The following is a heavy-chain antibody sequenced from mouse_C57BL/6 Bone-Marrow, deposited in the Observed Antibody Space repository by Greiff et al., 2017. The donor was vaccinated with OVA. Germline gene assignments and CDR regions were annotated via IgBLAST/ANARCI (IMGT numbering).Heavy chain of an antibody. D-gene: IGHD4-1*01. J-gene: IGHJ2*01. CDR1: GFSLTSYG. Sequence: VQLQQSGPGLVQPSQSLSITCTVSGFSLTSYGVHWVRQSPGKGLEWLGVIWSGGSTVYNAAFISRLSISKDNSKSQVFFIMNSLQADDTAIYYCAGNCNWDFDYWGQGTTLTVSS. V-gene: IGHV2-2*01. CDR3: AGNCNWDFDY. CDR2: IWSGGST.